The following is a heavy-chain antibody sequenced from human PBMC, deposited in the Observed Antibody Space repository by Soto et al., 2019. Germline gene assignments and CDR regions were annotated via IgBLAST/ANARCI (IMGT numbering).Heavy chain of an antibody. CDR1: GFTFSNYA. CDR2: ISGSGGST. D-gene: IGHD6-19*01. Sequence: EVQLLESGGGLVQPGGSLRLSCAASGFTFSNYAMNWVRQAPGKGLEWVSVISGSGGSTYYADSVKGRFTISRDNSKNTLYLQMNSLRAEDTAVYYCACRSSGWYFDYWGQGTLVTVSS. CDR3: ACRSSGWYFDY. J-gene: IGHJ4*02. V-gene: IGHV3-23*01.